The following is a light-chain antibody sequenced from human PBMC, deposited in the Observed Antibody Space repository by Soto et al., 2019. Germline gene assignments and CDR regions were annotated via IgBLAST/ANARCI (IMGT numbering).Light chain of an antibody. CDR3: QQFET. CDR2: GAS. J-gene: IGKJ4*01. CDR1: QTVGSSF. Sequence: ENVLTQSPATLSLSPGERATLSCRASQTVGSSFLAWYQRKSGQAPRLLIYGASNRATGIPDRFSGSGSGADFTLTINRLEPEDFAVYYCQQFETFGGGTKVDIK. V-gene: IGKV3-20*01.